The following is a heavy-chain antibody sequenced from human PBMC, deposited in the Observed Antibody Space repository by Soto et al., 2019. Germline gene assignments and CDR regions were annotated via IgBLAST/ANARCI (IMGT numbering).Heavy chain of an antibody. Sequence: EVQLLESGGGLVQPGGSLRLSCAASGFTFSNYAVTWVRQAPGKGLEWVSTISSSGGSTYYADAVKGRFTISRDNSKNTLYLQMNSLRAEDTAVYYCAKDQGSSWYEIDYGGQGTLVTVSS. J-gene: IGHJ4*02. CDR3: AKDQGSSWYEIDY. CDR1: GFTFSNYA. V-gene: IGHV3-23*01. D-gene: IGHD6-13*01. CDR2: ISSSGGST.